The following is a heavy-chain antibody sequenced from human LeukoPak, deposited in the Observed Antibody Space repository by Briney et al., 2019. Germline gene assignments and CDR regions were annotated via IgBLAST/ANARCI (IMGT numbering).Heavy chain of an antibody. CDR1: GGSFSDYY. J-gene: IGHJ6*02. Sequence: SETLSLTCAVYGGSFSDYYWSWIRQPPGKGLEWIGEINHSGSTNYNPSLKSRVTISVDTSKNQFSLELTSVTAADTAVYYCARIYFYYNGMDVWGQGTTVTVSS. CDR3: ARIYFYYNGMDV. V-gene: IGHV4-34*01. CDR2: INHSGST.